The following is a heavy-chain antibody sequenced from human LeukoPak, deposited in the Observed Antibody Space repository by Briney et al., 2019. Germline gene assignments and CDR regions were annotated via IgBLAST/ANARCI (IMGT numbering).Heavy chain of an antibody. J-gene: IGHJ5*02. CDR3: ASENWFDP. CDR2: INAGNDNK. Sequence: ASVKVSCKASGYTFTSYAMHWVRQAPGQRLEWMGWINAGNDNKIYSQKFQGRVTITRDTSASTVYMELSSLRSEDTAVYYCASENWFDPWGQGTLVTVSS. V-gene: IGHV1-3*01. CDR1: GYTFTSYA.